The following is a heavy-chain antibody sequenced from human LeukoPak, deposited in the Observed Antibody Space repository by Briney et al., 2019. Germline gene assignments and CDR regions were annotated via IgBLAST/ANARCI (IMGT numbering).Heavy chain of an antibody. D-gene: IGHD3-22*01. CDR1: GFTFSDYY. J-gene: IGHJ4*02. CDR3: AKGIHYYDSSGYYY. V-gene: IGHV3-11*04. Sequence: PGGSLRLSCAASGFTFSDYYMSWIRQAPGKGLECVSYIRGSGSDIYYADSVKGRFTISRDNAKNSLYLQMNSLRAEDTAVYYCAKGIHYYDSSGYYYWGQGTLVTVSS. CDR2: IRGSGSDI.